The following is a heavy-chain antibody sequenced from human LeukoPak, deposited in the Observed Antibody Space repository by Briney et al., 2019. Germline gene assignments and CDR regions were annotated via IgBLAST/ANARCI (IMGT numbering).Heavy chain of an antibody. V-gene: IGHV4-59*01. CDR2: IYYSGST. J-gene: IGHJ5*02. Sequence: SETLLLTCTVSGGSISSYYWSWIRQPPGKGLEWIGYIYYSGSTNYNPSLKSRVTISVDTSKNQLSLKLSSVTTADTAVYYCARVLPVINWFDPWGQGTLVTVSS. CDR3: ARVLPVINWFDP. CDR1: GGSISSYY. D-gene: IGHD3-9*01.